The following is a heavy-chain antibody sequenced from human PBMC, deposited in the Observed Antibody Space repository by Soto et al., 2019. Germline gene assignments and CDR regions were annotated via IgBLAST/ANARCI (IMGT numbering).Heavy chain of an antibody. J-gene: IGHJ5*02. CDR1: GGSISSGDYY. V-gene: IGHV4-61*08. CDR3: ARDPGSGSYYGWFDP. D-gene: IGHD3-10*01. CDR2: IYYSGST. Sequence: SETLSLTCTVSGGSISSGDYYWSWIRQPPGEGLEWIGYIYYSGSTNYNPSLKSRVTISVDTSKNQFSLKLSSVTAADTAVYYCARDPGSGSYYGWFDPWGQGTLVTVSS.